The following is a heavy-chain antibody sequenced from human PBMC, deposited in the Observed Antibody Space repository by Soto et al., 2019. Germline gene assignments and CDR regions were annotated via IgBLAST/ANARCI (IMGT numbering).Heavy chain of an antibody. CDR2: INEDGTGK. D-gene: IGHD2-8*01. CDR3: AKVSRAWYAGFFDL. CDR1: GFTFDDYG. J-gene: IGHJ4*02. Sequence: GGSLRLSCAASGFTFDDYGMSWVRQAPGKGLEWVANINEDGTGKYYVESVKGRFTISRDNSKNTLYLQMNSLRAEDTAVYYCAKVSRAWYAGFFDLWGQGTLVTVSS. V-gene: IGHV3-7*01.